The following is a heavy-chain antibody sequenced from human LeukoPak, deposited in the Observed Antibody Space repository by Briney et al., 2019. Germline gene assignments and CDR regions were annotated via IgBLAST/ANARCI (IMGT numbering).Heavy chain of an antibody. J-gene: IGHJ4*02. CDR2: ISSSSSYI. V-gene: IGHV3-21*01. CDR1: GFTFSSYS. Sequence: GGSLRLSRAASGFTFSSYSMNWVRQAPGKGLEWVSSISSSSSYIYYADSVKGRFTISRDNAKNSLYLQMNSLRAEDTAVYYCARDRATVTTHWGQGTLVTVSS. D-gene: IGHD4-17*01. CDR3: ARDRATVTTH.